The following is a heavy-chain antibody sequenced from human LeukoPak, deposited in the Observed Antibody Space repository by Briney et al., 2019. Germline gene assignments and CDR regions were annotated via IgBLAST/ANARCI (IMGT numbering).Heavy chain of an antibody. V-gene: IGHV1-2*02. CDR2: ISPNSGGT. D-gene: IGHD5/OR15-5a*01. CDR1: GYTFTDYY. Sequence: APVKVSCKASGYTFTDYYMHWVRQAAGQGLEWMGWISPNSGGTDYAQKFRGRVTMTRGSSISTVYMGLSRLMSDDTAVYYCVSVFSTGWFDPWGKGTLVTVSS. J-gene: IGHJ5*02. CDR3: VSVFSTGWFDP.